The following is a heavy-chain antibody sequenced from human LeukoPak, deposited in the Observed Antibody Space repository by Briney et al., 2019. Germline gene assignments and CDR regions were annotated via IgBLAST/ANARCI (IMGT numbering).Heavy chain of an antibody. CDR3: AGAYSGYGGYFDY. CDR1: GYTFSSYY. D-gene: IGHD5-12*01. J-gene: IGHJ4*02. V-gene: IGHV1-46*01. Sequence: ASVKVSCKASGYTFSSYYLHWVRQAPGRGLEGMGIINPDGGSTTYAQKIQGRVTMTRDMSTSTVYMEVSSLRSEDTAVYYCAGAYSGYGGYFDYWGQGTLVTVSS. CDR2: INPDGGST.